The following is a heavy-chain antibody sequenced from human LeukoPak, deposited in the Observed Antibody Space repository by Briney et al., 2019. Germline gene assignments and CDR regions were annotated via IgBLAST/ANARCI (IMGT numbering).Heavy chain of an antibody. CDR3: ARDVRASNFDY. Sequence: SQTLSLTCTVSGGSISSYYRSWIRQPPGKGLEWIGYIYYSGSTNYNPSLKSRVTISVDTSKNQFSLKLSSVTAADTAVYYCARDVRASNFDYWGQGILVTVSS. V-gene: IGHV4-59*12. CDR2: IYYSGST. D-gene: IGHD1-26*01. CDR1: GGSISSYY. J-gene: IGHJ4*02.